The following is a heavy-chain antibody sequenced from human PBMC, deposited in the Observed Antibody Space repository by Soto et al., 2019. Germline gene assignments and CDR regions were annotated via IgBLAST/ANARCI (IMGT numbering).Heavy chain of an antibody. CDR1: GYLFTGYY. D-gene: IGHD3-16*01. Sequence: QGQLVQSGAEVREPGASVKVSCKASGYLFTGYYIHWIRQAPGQGLEWMGWINPNGGDTDYAQNFQGWVTMSRDTSITTAYMELKRLRFDDTAVYYCARSGVGDGFQVDNWGQGTLVTVSS. V-gene: IGHV1-2*04. CDR2: INPNGGDT. CDR3: ARSGVGDGFQVDN. J-gene: IGHJ4*02.